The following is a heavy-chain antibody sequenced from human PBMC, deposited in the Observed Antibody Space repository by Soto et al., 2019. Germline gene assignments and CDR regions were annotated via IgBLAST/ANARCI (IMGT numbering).Heavy chain of an antibody. CDR2: IKQDGSEK. J-gene: IGHJ4*02. CDR3: ARDRGRCNDY. D-gene: IGHD2-15*01. Sequence: EVQLVESGGGLGQPGGSLRLSCAASGFTFSSYWMRWVRQAPGKGLEWVANIKQDGSEKYYVDSVKGRFTIARDNAKNSLYLQMNSLRAEDTAVYYGARDRGRCNDYWGQGTLVTVSS. V-gene: IGHV3-7*03. CDR1: GFTFSSYW.